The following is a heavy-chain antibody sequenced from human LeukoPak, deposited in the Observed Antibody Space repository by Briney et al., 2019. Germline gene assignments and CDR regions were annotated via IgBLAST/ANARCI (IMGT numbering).Heavy chain of an antibody. J-gene: IGHJ1*01. Sequence: GGSLRLSCAASGFTFSSYAMSWVRQAPGKGLEWVSAISGSGGSTYYADSVKGRFTISRDNSKNTLYLQMNSLRAEDTAVYYCAKDRSEPSCSGGSCYSPYFQHWGQGTLVTVSS. CDR1: GFTFSSYA. CDR3: AKDRSEPSCSGGSCYSPYFQH. CDR2: ISGSGGST. V-gene: IGHV3-23*01. D-gene: IGHD2-15*01.